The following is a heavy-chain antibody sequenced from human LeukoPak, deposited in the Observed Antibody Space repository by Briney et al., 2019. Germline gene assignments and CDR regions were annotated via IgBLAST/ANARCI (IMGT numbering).Heavy chain of an antibody. CDR3: ARGYRRFDY. CDR2: IYYSGTT. J-gene: IGHJ4*02. Sequence: SETLSLTCTVSGGSFSSSDYYWGWIRQPPGKGLEWIGSIYYSGTTYYNPSLKSRVTISVDTSKNQFSLKLSSVTAADTAVYYCARGYRRFDYWGQGTLVTVSS. D-gene: IGHD2-15*01. V-gene: IGHV4-39*07. CDR1: GGSFSSSDYY.